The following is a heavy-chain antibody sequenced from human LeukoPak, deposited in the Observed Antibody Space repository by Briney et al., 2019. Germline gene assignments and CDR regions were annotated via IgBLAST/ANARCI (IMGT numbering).Heavy chain of an antibody. CDR2: IYYSGST. J-gene: IGHJ4*02. Sequence: SETLSLTCTVSGGSISSGRYYWGWIRQHPGKGLEWIGYIYYSGSTYYNPSLKSRVTISIDTSKNQFSLKLSSVTAADTAVYYCARGDSRGYYFDYWGQGTLVTVSS. D-gene: IGHD3-22*01. CDR1: GGSISSGRYY. V-gene: IGHV4-31*03. CDR3: ARGDSRGYYFDY.